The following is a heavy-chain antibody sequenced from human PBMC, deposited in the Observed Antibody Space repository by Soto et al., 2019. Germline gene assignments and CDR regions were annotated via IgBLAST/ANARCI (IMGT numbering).Heavy chain of an antibody. V-gene: IGHV4-4*02. Sequence: QVQLQESGPGLVKPSGTLSLTCAVSGGSMSRSYWWTWLRQSPGKGLEWLGEINESGEYNYAPSFSSRVTMSVDKTKHHFYVMLTAVTAADTALYYCARVGRGWYAHLDYWGQGTLVTVSS. CDR1: GGSMSRSYW. CDR3: ARVGRGWYAHLDY. D-gene: IGHD2-2*01. J-gene: IGHJ4*02. CDR2: INESGEY.